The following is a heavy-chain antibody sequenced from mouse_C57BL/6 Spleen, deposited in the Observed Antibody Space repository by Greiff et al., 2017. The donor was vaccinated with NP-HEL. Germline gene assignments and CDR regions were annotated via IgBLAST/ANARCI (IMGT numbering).Heavy chain of an antibody. CDR3: ARGIYRDAMDY. Sequence: EVKLMESGPGLVNPSQSLSLTCSVTGYSITSGYYWNWIRQFPGNKLEWMGYISYDGSNNYNPSLKNRISITRDTSKNQFFLKLNSVTTEDTATYYCARGIYRDAMDYWGQGTSVTVSS. J-gene: IGHJ4*01. V-gene: IGHV3-6*01. D-gene: IGHD2-14*01. CDR1: GYSITSGYY. CDR2: ISYDGSN.